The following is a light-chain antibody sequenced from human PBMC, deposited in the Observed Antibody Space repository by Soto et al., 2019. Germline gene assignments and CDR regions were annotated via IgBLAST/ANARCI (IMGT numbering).Light chain of an antibody. Sequence: DIRMTQSPSSLSASVGDSVTVTCRASQSISNYLHWYQQKPGKAPKFLSYAASNLKSGVPSRFSGSGSGTDFTLTISSLQLEDFATYYCQQSFSTPYTFGPGTKLEIK. CDR2: AAS. V-gene: IGKV1-39*01. CDR3: QQSFSTPYT. J-gene: IGKJ2*01. CDR1: QSISNY.